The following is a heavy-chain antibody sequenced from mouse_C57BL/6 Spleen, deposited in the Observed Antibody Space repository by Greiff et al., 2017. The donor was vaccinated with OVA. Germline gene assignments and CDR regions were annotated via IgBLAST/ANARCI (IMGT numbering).Heavy chain of an antibody. D-gene: IGHD4-1*01. CDR2: IRSKSSNYAT. V-gene: IGHV10-3*01. CDR1: GFTFNTYA. J-gene: IGHJ1*03. CDR3: VRNWDSYWYFDV. Sequence: EVQRVESGGGLVQPQGSLKLSCAASGFTFNTYAMHWVRQAPGKGLEWVARIRSKSSNYATYYADSVKDRFTISRDDSQSMLYLQMNNLKTEDTAMYYCVRNWDSYWYFDVWGTVTTVTVSS.